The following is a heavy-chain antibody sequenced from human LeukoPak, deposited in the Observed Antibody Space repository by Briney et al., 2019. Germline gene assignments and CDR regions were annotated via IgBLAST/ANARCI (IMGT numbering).Heavy chain of an antibody. V-gene: IGHV1-18*01. D-gene: IGHD3-22*01. CDR2: ISAYNGNT. CDR3: ARDLVLSPQTYYYDSSGYYEDY. J-gene: IGHJ4*02. CDR1: GYTFTSYG. Sequence: GASVKVSCKASGYTFTSYGISWVRQAPGQGLEWMGWISAYNGNTNYAQKFQGRVTMTRDTSISTAYMELSRLRSDDTAVYYCARDLVLSPQTYYYDSSGYYEDYWGQGTLVTVSS.